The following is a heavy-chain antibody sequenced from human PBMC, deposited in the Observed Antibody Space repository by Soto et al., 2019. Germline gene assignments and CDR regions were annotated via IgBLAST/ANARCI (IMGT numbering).Heavy chain of an antibody. D-gene: IGHD3-22*01. CDR3: ARSRFYDNSGYYLDY. CDR1: GYTFTGYY. J-gene: IGHJ4*02. CDR2: INPNSGGT. Sequence: QVQLVQSGAEVKKPGASVKVSCKASGYTFTGYYMHWVRQAPGQGLEWMGWINPNSGGTNYAQKFQGWVTMTRDTSISTDYIELSSLRSDHTAVYYCARSRFYDNSGYYLDYWGQGTLVTVSS. V-gene: IGHV1-2*04.